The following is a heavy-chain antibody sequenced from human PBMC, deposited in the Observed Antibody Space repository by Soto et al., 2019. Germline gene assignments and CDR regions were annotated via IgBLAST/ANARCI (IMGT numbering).Heavy chain of an antibody. D-gene: IGHD6-25*01. CDR2: IHYSGST. CDR3: ARQVSSAWPPYYYDMDV. Sequence: SETLSLTCTVSGGSISSYFWSWIRQPPGRGLEWIGHIHYSGSTNYNPSLKSRVTISVDTSKNQVSLKLSSVTAADTAMYFCARQVSSAWPPYYYDMDVWGQGTAVTVSS. CDR1: GGSISSYF. J-gene: IGHJ6*02. V-gene: IGHV4-59*08.